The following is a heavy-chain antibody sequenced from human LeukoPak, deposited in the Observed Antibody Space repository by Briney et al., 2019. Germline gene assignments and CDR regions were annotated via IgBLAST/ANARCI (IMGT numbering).Heavy chain of an antibody. D-gene: IGHD3-3*01. CDR1: GFTFSSYW. J-gene: IGHJ5*02. CDR2: IKQDGSEK. CDR3: ARGYDFWSGYWSNWFDP. V-gene: IGHV3-7*04. Sequence: PGGSLRLSCAASGFTFSSYWMCWVRQAPAKGLDWVANIKQDGSEKYYVDSVKGRFTISRDNAKNSLYLQMNSLRAEDTAVYYCARGYDFWSGYWSNWFDPWGQGTLVTVSS.